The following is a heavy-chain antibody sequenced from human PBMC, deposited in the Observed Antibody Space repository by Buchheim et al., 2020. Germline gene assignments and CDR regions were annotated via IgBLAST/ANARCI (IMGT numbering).Heavy chain of an antibody. D-gene: IGHD1-26*01. CDR3: VRRGAMVDY. J-gene: IGHJ4*02. V-gene: IGHV3-48*03. CDR2: IASNVNII. Sequence: EVHLVESGGGLVQPGGSLRPSCAASGFAFSNYEMSWVRQTPGRGLEWISYIASNVNIIYYADSVKGRFTISSDNAKNSLYLQMNSLRGEDTAVYYCVRRGAMVDYWGQGTL. CDR1: GFAFSNYE.